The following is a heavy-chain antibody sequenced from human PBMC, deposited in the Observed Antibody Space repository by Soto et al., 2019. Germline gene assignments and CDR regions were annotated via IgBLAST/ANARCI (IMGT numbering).Heavy chain of an antibody. CDR3: ARSYYDSIDHPRDAFDF. J-gene: IGHJ3*01. V-gene: IGHV3-30-3*01. Sequence: GGSLILSCVVSGFTFSSNAMYWVRQAPGKGLEWVAVISYDGSNKYYADSAKGRFTISRDNSKNTLYLQVNSLRAEDTAVYYCARSYYDSIDHPRDAFDFWGKGTMGTGSS. CDR2: ISYDGSNK. CDR1: GFTFSSNA. D-gene: IGHD3-22*01.